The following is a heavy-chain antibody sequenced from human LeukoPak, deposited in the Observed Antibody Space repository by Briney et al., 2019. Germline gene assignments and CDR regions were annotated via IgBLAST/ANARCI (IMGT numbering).Heavy chain of an antibody. Sequence: TQTLSLTCTGSGGSISSDGYYWSWIRQYPGKGLEWITYIYNDGNTYYNPSLKSRVTMSVNTSKNQFSLKLSSVTDADTAVYYCARDLRYTSGWKWFDPWGQGTLVTVSS. V-gene: IGHV4-31*03. J-gene: IGHJ5*02. D-gene: IGHD6-19*01. CDR3: ARDLRYTSGWKWFDP. CDR1: GGSISSDGYY. CDR2: IYNDGNT.